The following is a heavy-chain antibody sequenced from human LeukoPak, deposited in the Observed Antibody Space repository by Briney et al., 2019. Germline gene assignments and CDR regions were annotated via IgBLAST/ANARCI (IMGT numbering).Heavy chain of an antibody. CDR3: ARARGSYDMIN. V-gene: IGHV3-66*01. D-gene: IGHD1-26*01. Sequence: GGSLRLSCAASGFTVSSNYMSWVRQAPGKGLEWVSVIYSGGSTYYADSVKGRFTISRDNSKNTLYLQMNSLRAEDTAVYYRARARGSYDMINWGQGTLVTVSS. CDR2: IYSGGST. J-gene: IGHJ4*02. CDR1: GFTVSSNY.